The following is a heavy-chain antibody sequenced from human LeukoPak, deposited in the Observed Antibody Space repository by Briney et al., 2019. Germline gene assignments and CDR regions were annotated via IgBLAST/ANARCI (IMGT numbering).Heavy chain of an antibody. Sequence: GGSLRLSCAASGFTFSSYAMHWVRQAPGKGLEWGAVIAYDGSNKYYADSVKGRFTISRDNSKNTLYLQMNSLRAEDTAVYYCARDTYGDYDYWGQGTLVTVSS. J-gene: IGHJ4*02. CDR1: GFTFSSYA. V-gene: IGHV3-30*04. D-gene: IGHD4-17*01. CDR2: IAYDGSNK. CDR3: ARDTYGDYDY.